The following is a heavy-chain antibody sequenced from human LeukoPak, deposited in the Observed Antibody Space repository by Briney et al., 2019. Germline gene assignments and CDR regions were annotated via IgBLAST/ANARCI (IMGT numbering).Heavy chain of an antibody. Sequence: GASVKVSCRASGYTFTGYYMHWVRQAPAPGLEWMGWINPYSGGTNYAQKFQGRVTMTRDTTISTPYMELSRLRSDDPAVYYCARGGSSGWYYFDYWGQGTLVSVSS. CDR1: GYTFTGYY. V-gene: IGHV1-2*02. D-gene: IGHD6-19*01. CDR2: INPYSGGT. J-gene: IGHJ4*02. CDR3: ARGGSSGWYYFDY.